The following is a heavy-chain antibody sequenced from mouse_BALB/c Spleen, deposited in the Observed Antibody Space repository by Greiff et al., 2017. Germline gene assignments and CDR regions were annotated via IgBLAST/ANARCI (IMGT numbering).Heavy chain of an antibody. CDR3: ARQGLRDYFDY. CDR2: ISSGGSYT. V-gene: IGHV5-6*01. J-gene: IGHJ2*01. CDR1: GFTFSSYA. Sequence: EVQGVESGGDLVKPGGSLKLSCAASGFTFSSYAMSWVRQTPDKRLEWVATISSGGSYTYYPDSVKGRFTISRDNAKNTLYLQMSSLKSEDTAMYYCARQGLRDYFDYWGQGTTLTVSS. D-gene: IGHD3-1*01.